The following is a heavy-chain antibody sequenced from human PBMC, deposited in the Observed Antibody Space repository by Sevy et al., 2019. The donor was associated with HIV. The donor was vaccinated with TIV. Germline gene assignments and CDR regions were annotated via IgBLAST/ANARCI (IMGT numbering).Heavy chain of an antibody. CDR3: AEDTRSSGIDY. Sequence: GESLKISCAASGFTFSSYGMHWVRQAPGKGLEWVAVISYDGSNKYYADSVKGRFTISRDNSKNTLYLQMNSLRAEDTAVYYCAEDTRSSGIDYWGQGTLVTVSS. CDR2: ISYDGSNK. J-gene: IGHJ4*02. CDR1: GFTFSSYG. D-gene: IGHD6-19*01. V-gene: IGHV3-30*18.